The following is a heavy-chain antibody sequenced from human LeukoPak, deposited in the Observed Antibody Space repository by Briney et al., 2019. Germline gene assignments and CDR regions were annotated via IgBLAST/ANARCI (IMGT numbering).Heavy chain of an antibody. V-gene: IGHV3-13*01. CDR1: GFTFSTYD. J-gene: IGHJ4*02. CDR3: AREARGSDYTYFDY. CDR2: ICTVGDT. Sequence: GGSLRLSCAASGFTFSTYDMHWVRQATGKGLEWVSAICTVGDTYYPGSVKGRFTISRENAKNSLYLQMNSLGAGDTAVYYCAREARGSDYTYFDYWGQGILVAVSS. D-gene: IGHD3-10*01.